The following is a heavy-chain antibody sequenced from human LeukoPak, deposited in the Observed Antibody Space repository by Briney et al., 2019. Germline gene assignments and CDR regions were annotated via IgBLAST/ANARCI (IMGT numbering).Heavy chain of an antibody. V-gene: IGHV4-59*11. CDR2: IYYSGST. J-gene: IGHJ5*02. Sequence: PSETLSLTCTVSGGSISSHYWSWIRQPPGKGLEWIGYIYYSGSTNYSPSLKSRVTISVDTSKNQFFLKLSSVTAADTAVYYCARTLLWFGELFSFDPWGQGTLVTVSS. CDR3: ARTLLWFGELFSFDP. CDR1: GGSISSHY. D-gene: IGHD3-10*01.